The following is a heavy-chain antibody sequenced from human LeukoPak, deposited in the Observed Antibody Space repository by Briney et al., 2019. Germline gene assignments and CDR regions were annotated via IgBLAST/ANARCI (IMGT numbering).Heavy chain of an antibody. CDR3: ARGLSGSYNNWFDP. V-gene: IGHV4-34*01. D-gene: IGHD1-26*01. CDR1: GGSFSGYY. CDR2: INHSGST. J-gene: IGHJ5*02. Sequence: PSETLSLTCAVYGGSFSGYYWSWIRQPPGKGLEWIGEINHSGSTNYNPSLKSRVTISVDTSKNQFSLKLSSVTAADTAVYYCARGLSGSYNNWFDPWGQGTLVTVSS.